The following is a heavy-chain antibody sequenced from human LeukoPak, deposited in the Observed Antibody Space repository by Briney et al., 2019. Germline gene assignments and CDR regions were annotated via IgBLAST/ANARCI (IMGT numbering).Heavy chain of an antibody. J-gene: IGHJ5*02. Sequence: PSETLSLTCTVSGGSISSYYWSWIRQPPRKGLEWIGYIYNSGSTSYNPSLKSRVTISMDTSKNQFSLKLSSVTAADTAVYYCARLNSGYANWFDPWGQGILVTVSS. CDR3: ARLNSGYANWFDP. D-gene: IGHD3-22*01. CDR1: GGSISSYY. V-gene: IGHV4-59*08. CDR2: IYNSGST.